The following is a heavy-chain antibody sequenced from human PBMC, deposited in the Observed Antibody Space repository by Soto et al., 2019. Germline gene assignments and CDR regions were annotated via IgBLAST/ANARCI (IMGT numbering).Heavy chain of an antibody. Sequence: GGSLRLSCAASGFTFSSYAMSWVRQAPGKGLEWVSAISGSGGSTYYADSVKGRFTISRDNSKNTLYLQMNSLRAEDTAVYCCAKHTYYDFWSGYPTDYWGQGTLVTVSS. CDR2: ISGSGGST. CDR3: AKHTYYDFWSGYPTDY. CDR1: GFTFSSYA. J-gene: IGHJ4*02. V-gene: IGHV3-23*01. D-gene: IGHD3-3*01.